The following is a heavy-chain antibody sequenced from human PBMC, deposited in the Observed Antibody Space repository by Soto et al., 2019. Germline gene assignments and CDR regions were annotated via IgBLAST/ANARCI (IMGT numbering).Heavy chain of an antibody. CDR3: AIRAPAAEWFDT. CDR1: GYTFTTYW. CDR2: IYPGDSDT. Sequence: GESLKISCKGSGYTFTTYWIGWVRQMPGKGLGWMGIIYPGDSDTRYSPSFQGHVTISADKSISTAYLQWNSLKASDTAIYYCAIRAPAAEWFDTWGQGTLVTVSS. V-gene: IGHV5-51*01. J-gene: IGHJ5*02. D-gene: IGHD6-25*01.